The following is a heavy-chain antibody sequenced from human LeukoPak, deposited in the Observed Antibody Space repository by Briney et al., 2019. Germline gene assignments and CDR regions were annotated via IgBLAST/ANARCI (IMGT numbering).Heavy chain of an antibody. D-gene: IGHD5-18*01. J-gene: IGHJ3*02. CDR1: GYTLTELS. V-gene: IGHV1-24*01. CDR3: ATNLGEMVKTGDAFDI. Sequence: GASVKVSCKVSGYTLTELSMHWVRQAPGKGLEWMGGFDPEDGETIYAQKFQGRVTMTEDTSTDTAYMELSSLRSEDTAVYYCATNLGEMVKTGDAFDIGGKGTRVTVS. CDR2: FDPEDGET.